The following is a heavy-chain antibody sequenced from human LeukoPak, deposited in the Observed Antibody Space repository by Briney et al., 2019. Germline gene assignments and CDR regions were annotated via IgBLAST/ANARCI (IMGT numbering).Heavy chain of an antibody. CDR1: GGSISSGGYS. CDR2: IYHSGST. V-gene: IGHV4-30-2*01. J-gene: IGHJ5*02. D-gene: IGHD4-11*01. Sequence: SETLSLTCAVSGGSISSGGYSWSWIRQPPGKGLEWIGYIYHSGSTYYNPSLKSRVTIPVDRSKNQFSLKLSSVTAADTAVYYCARGGTTVTTWFDPWGQGTLVTVSS. CDR3: ARGGTTVTTWFDP.